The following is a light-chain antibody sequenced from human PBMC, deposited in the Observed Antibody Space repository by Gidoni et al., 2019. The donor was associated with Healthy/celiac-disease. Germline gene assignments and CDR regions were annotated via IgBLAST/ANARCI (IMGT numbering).Light chain of an antibody. J-gene: IGLJ2*01. CDR1: SLRSYY. CDR2: GKN. Sequence: SSELTQDPSVSVALGQTGRITCQGGSLRSYYASWYQQKPGQAPVLVIYGKNNRPSGIPDRFSGSSSGNTASLTITGAQAEDEADYYCNSRDSSGNHLVFGGGTKLTGL. CDR3: NSRDSSGNHLV. V-gene: IGLV3-19*01.